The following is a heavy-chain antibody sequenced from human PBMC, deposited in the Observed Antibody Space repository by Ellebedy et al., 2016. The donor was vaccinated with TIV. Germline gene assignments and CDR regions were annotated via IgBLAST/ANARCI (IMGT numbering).Heavy chain of an antibody. CDR1: GGTFSSYA. J-gene: IGHJ5*02. Sequence: AASVKVSCKASGGTFSSYAINWARQATGQGLEWMGWMNPNSGNTGYAQKFQGRVTMTRNTSISTAYMELSSLGSEDTAVYYCARVGYSSGWYENWFNPWGQGTLVTVSS. CDR2: MNPNSGNT. CDR3: ARVGYSSGWYENWFNP. V-gene: IGHV1-8*02. D-gene: IGHD6-19*01.